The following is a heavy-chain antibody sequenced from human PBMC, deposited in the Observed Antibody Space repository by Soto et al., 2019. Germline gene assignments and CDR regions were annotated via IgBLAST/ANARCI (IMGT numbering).Heavy chain of an antibody. CDR3: AINLAGGGSYFDY. CDR2: IKAGNGNT. V-gene: IGHV1-3*01. CDR1: GYTFTSYA. Sequence: QVKLVQSGAEVKKPWASGKVSYKASGYTFTSYAMHWVRQAPGQRLEWMGWIKAGNGNTKYSQKFQGRVTITRDTSASTAYMKLSSLRSEDTAVYYCAINLAGGGSYFDYWGQGTLVTVSS. D-gene: IGHD3-16*01. J-gene: IGHJ4*02.